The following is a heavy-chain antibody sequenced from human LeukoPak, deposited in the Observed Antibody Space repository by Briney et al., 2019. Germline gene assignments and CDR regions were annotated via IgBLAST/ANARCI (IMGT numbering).Heavy chain of an antibody. CDR1: GYTFTSYG. V-gene: IGHV1-18*01. J-gene: IGHJ4*02. Sequence: GASVKVSCKASGYTFTSYGISWVRQAPGQGLEWMGWISAYNGNTNYAQKLQGRVTMTTDTSTSTAYMELRSLRSDDTAVYYCARVPRRYDILTGYFFGSPDYWGQGTLVTVSS. CDR2: ISAYNGNT. D-gene: IGHD3-9*01. CDR3: ARVPRRYDILTGYFFGSPDY.